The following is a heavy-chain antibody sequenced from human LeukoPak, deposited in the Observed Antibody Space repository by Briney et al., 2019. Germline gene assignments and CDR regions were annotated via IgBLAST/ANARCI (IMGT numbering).Heavy chain of an antibody. CDR2: ISSSSGYI. D-gene: IGHD3-9*01. CDR3: VREGTGVLRYLAY. J-gene: IGHJ4*02. Sequence: GGSLRLSCAASGFTFTNYAMNWVRQAPGKGLEWVSSISSSSGYINYADSVKGRFTISRDNAKNSLFLQMNSLRVEDTAVYFCVREGTGVLRYLAYWGQGSLVTVSS. V-gene: IGHV3-21*06. CDR1: GFTFTNYA.